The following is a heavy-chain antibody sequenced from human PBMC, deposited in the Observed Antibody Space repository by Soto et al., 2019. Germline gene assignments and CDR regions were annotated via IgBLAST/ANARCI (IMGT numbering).Heavy chain of an antibody. J-gene: IGHJ5*02. Sequence: GGSLSLSCAASGFTFSSYSMNWVRQAPGKGLEWVSSISSSSSYIYYADSVKGRFTIARDNAKNSLYLQMNSLRAEDTAVYYCARDLGASSGWYDNWFDPWGQGTLVTVSS. CDR2: ISSSSSYI. V-gene: IGHV3-21*01. CDR1: GFTFSSYS. D-gene: IGHD6-19*01. CDR3: ARDLGASSGWYDNWFDP.